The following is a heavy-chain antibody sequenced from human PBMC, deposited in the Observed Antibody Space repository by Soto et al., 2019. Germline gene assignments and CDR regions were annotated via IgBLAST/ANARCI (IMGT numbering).Heavy chain of an antibody. D-gene: IGHD3-3*01. J-gene: IGHJ3*02. CDR1: GYSFTSYW. V-gene: IGHV5-51*01. Sequence: HGESLKISCKGSGYSFTSYWIGWVRQMPGKGLEWMGIIYPGDSDTRYSPSLKSRVTISVDTSKNQFSPKLSSVTAADTAVYYCARDLRDITIFGVVVSDAFDIWGQGTMVTVSS. CDR2: IYPGDSDT. CDR3: ARDLRDITIFGVVVSDAFDI.